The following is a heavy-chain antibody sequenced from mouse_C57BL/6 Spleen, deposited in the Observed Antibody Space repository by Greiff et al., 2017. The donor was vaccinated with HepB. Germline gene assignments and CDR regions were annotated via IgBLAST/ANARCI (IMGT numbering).Heavy chain of an antibody. Sequence: VQLQQSGPGLVAPSQSLSITCTVSGFSLTSYAISWVRQPPGKGLEWLGVIWTGGGTNYNSALKSRLSISKDNSKSQVFLKMNSLQTDDTARYYCARNDYGSSYRYFDVWGTGTTVTVSS. D-gene: IGHD1-1*01. V-gene: IGHV2-9-1*01. CDR2: IWTGGGT. CDR1: GFSLTSYA. CDR3: ARNDYGSSYRYFDV. J-gene: IGHJ1*03.